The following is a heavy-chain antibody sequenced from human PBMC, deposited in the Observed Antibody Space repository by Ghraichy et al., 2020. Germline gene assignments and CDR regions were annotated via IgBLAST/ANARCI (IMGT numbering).Heavy chain of an antibody. Sequence: GGSLRLSCAASGFTFSSYWMSWVRQAPGKGLEWVANIKQDGSEKYYVDSVKGRFTISRDNAKNSLYLQMNSLRAEDTAVYYCARSNREITMVREPYYYYYYGMDVWGQGTTVTVSS. CDR2: IKQDGSEK. CDR3: ARSNREITMVREPYYYYYYGMDV. V-gene: IGHV3-7*01. D-gene: IGHD3-10*01. J-gene: IGHJ6*02. CDR1: GFTFSSYW.